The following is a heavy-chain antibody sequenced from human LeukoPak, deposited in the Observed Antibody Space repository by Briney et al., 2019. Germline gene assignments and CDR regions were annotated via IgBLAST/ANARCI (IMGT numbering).Heavy chain of an antibody. D-gene: IGHD6-6*01. CDR3: ARARGSSSSGVLFDY. V-gene: IGHV4-59*10. CDR1: GGSISSYY. CDR2: IYTSGST. Sequence: PSETLSLTCAVYGGSISSYYWSWIRQPAGKGLEWIGRIYTSGSTNYNPSLKSRVTMSVDTSKNQFSLKLSSVTAADTAVYYCARARGSSSSGVLFDYWGQGTLVTVSS. J-gene: IGHJ4*02.